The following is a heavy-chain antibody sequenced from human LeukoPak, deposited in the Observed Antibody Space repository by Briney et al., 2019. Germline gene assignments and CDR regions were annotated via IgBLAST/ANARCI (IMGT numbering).Heavy chain of an antibody. CDR2: IWYDGSNK. J-gene: IGHJ4*02. CDR3: ARDLVPYSDFVNFDY. D-gene: IGHD4-11*01. Sequence: PGGSLRLSCAASGFTFSSYGMHWVRQAPGKGLEWVAVIWYDGSNKYYADSVKGRFTISRDNSKNTLYLQMNSLRAEDTAVYYCARDLVPYSDFVNFDYWGQGTLVTVSS. CDR1: GFTFSSYG. V-gene: IGHV3-33*01.